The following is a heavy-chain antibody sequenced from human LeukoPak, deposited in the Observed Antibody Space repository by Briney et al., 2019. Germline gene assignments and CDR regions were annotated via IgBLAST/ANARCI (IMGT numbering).Heavy chain of an antibody. Sequence: SETLSFTCTVSGGSISSSSYYWGWIRQPPGKGLEWIGSIYYSGSTYFNPSLKSRVTISVDTSKNQFSLKLSSVTAADTAVYYCARVGGIAAAGVDPWGQGTLVTVSS. CDR3: ARVGGIAAAGVDP. CDR1: GGSISSSSYY. V-gene: IGHV4-39*07. D-gene: IGHD6-13*01. J-gene: IGHJ5*02. CDR2: IYYSGST.